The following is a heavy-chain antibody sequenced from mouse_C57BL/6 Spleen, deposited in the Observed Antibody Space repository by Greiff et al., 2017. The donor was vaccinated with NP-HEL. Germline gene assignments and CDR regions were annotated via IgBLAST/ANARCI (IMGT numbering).Heavy chain of an antibody. CDR3: ARDYGSSYDAMDY. J-gene: IGHJ4*01. CDR1: GYTFTSYW. CDR2: IDPSDSYT. Sequence: QVQLQQPGAELVMPGASVKLSCKASGYTFTSYWMHWVKQRPGQGLEWIGEIDPSDSYTNYNQKFKGKATLTVDKSSSTAYMQLSSLTSEDSAVDYCARDYGSSYDAMDYWGQGTSVTVSS. D-gene: IGHD1-1*01. V-gene: IGHV1-69*01.